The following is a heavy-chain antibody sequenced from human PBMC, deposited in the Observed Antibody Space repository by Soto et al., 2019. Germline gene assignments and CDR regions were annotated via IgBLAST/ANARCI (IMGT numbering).Heavy chain of an antibody. CDR1: GGSISSGGYY. D-gene: IGHD3-22*01. CDR2: IYYSGST. J-gene: IGHJ4*02. Sequence: SETLSLTCIVSGGSISSGGYYWSWIRQHPGKGLEWIGYIYYSGSTYYNPSLKSRVTISVDTSKNQFSLKLSSVTAADTAVYYCAREGYYYDSSGYYYFDYWGQGTLVTVSS. CDR3: AREGYYYDSSGYYYFDY. V-gene: IGHV4-31*03.